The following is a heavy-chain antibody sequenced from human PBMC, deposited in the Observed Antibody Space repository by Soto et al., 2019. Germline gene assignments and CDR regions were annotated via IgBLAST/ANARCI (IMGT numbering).Heavy chain of an antibody. CDR1: GASISSYY. J-gene: IGHJ4*02. Sequence: QLQLQESGPGLVKPSETLSLTCTVSGASISSYYWRWIRQPPGKGLEWIGYIYYSGSTRYNPSLKSRVTISVDTSKNQFSLNLNSMTAADTAVYSCARVVPDGYSDYWGQGTLVTVSS. D-gene: IGHD5-12*01. CDR3: ARVVPDGYSDY. CDR2: IYYSGST. V-gene: IGHV4-59*01.